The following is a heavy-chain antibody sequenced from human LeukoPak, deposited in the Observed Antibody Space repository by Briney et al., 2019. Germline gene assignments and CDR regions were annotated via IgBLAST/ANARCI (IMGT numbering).Heavy chain of an antibody. D-gene: IGHD3-10*01. Sequence: GGSLRLSCAASGFSFSSYGMHWVREAPGKGLEWVAVIGYDGSNKYYADSVKGRFTISRDNSKNTLYLQMNSLRTEDTAVYFCARVGYYSSGPFSYFDYWGQGTLVTVSS. CDR2: IGYDGSNK. J-gene: IGHJ4*02. V-gene: IGHV3-30*03. CDR1: GFSFSSYG. CDR3: ARVGYYSSGPFSYFDY.